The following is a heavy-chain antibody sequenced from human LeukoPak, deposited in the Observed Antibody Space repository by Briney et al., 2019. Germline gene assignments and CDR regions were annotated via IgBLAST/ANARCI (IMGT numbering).Heavy chain of an antibody. D-gene: IGHD3-10*01. V-gene: IGHV3-23*01. CDR2: MSGAGGRI. J-gene: IGHJ4*02. Sequence: PGGSLRLSCEASGFTFSIYAMSWVRQAPGKGLEWLSIMSGAGGRIEYADSVKGRFTISRDNSRNTVYLHMNSLRAEDTAVYYCARVHGSGTAEDYWGQGTLVTVSS. CDR1: GFTFSIYA. CDR3: ARVHGSGTAEDY.